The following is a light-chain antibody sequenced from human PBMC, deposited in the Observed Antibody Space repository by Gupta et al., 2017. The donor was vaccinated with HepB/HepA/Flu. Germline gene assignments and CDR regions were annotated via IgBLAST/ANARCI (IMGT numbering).Light chain of an antibody. CDR2: EDR. J-gene: IGLJ2*01. Sequence: YELTQPRSVSVSPGQTATMTCSGDILPRKYAYWYHQRPGQAPLLIIYEDRTRPSGIPERFSASSSGTVATLTISGAQGEDEGDYYCYSTDNTGHPLFGGGTKLSVL. CDR3: YSTDNTGHPL. V-gene: IGLV3-10*01. CDR1: ILPRKY.